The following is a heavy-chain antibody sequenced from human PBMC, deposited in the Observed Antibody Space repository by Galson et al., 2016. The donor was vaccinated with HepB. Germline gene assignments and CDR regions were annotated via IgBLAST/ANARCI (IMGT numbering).Heavy chain of an antibody. Sequence: SLRLSCAASGFTFSNAWMSWVRQAPGKGLEWVGRIKSKTDGGTTDYTAPVKGRFSISRDDSKNTLYLQMNSLKTEDTAVCYCRYGMDVWGQGTTVTVSS. CDR3: RYGMDV. CDR2: IKSKTDGGTT. V-gene: IGHV3-15*01. J-gene: IGHJ6*02. CDR1: GFTFSNAW.